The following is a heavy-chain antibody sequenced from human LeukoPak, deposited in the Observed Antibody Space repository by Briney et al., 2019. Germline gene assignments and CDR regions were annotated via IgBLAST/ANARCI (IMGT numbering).Heavy chain of an antibody. CDR1: GFSFSSYA. D-gene: IGHD3-9*01. J-gene: IGHJ4*02. V-gene: IGHV3-23*01. CDR3: ASRLRYFDLLVPYYFDY. CDR2: ISGSADST. Sequence: PGGSLRLSCAASGFSFSSYAMSWVRQAPGKGLEWVSAISGSADSTYYADSVKGRFTIARDNSKKTLYLQMNSLRAENTAVYYCASRLRYFDLLVPYYFDYWGQGTLVTVSS.